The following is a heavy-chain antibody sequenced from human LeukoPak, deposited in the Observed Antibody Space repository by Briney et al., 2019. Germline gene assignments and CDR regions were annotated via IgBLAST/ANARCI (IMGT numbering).Heavy chain of an antibody. CDR3: AAGPTYGDYDY. Sequence: EALVKVSCKASGFTFTSSAVQWVRQARGQRLEWIGWIVVGSGNTNYAQKFQERVTITRDMSTSTAYMELSSLRSEDTAVYYCAAGPTYGDYDYWGQGTLVTVSS. CDR1: GFTFTSSA. J-gene: IGHJ4*02. V-gene: IGHV1-58*01. CDR2: IVVGSGNT. D-gene: IGHD4-17*01.